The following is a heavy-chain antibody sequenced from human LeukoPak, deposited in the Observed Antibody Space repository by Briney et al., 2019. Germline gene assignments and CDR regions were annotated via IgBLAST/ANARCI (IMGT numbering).Heavy chain of an antibody. V-gene: IGHV4-59*08. Sequence: SETLSLTCTVSGGSISSYYWSWIRQPPGKGLEWIGYLYYSGSTNYNASLKSRVTITVDTSKNQFSLKLSSVTAADTAVYYCARVEMATISFDDWGQGTLVTVSS. CDR1: GGSISSYY. D-gene: IGHD5-24*01. J-gene: IGHJ4*02. CDR2: LYYSGST. CDR3: ARVEMATISFDD.